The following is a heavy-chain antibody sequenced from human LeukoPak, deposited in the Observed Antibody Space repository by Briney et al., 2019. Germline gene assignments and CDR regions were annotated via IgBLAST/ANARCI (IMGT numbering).Heavy chain of an antibody. Sequence: SETLSLTCTVSGDSISSSSYYWSWLRQPPGKGLEWIGYISYSGRTKYNPSLESRLTMSKYTAKNQFSLTLTSVTAADTALYYCARVGRGDHTWGSYSFDHWGQGTLVTVSS. V-gene: IGHV4-61*01. D-gene: IGHD3-16*01. CDR1: GDSISSSSYY. J-gene: IGHJ4*02. CDR3: ARVGRGDHTWGSYSFDH. CDR2: ISYSGRT.